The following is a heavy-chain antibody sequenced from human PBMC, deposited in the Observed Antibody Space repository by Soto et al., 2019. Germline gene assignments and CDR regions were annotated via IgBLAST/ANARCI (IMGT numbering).Heavy chain of an antibody. V-gene: IGHV3-7*01. Sequence: ESLRLSCAVSGFNVRSYWMSWVRQAPGRGLEWVASIKEDGSEIYYLQSVRGRFAISRDSAGNALQLAMNYLSAEDTATYFCARDIGFDYVNWGQGTLVTVSS. CDR2: IKEDGSEI. CDR3: ARDIGFDYVN. D-gene: IGHD3-16*01. CDR1: GFNVRSYW. J-gene: IGHJ4*02.